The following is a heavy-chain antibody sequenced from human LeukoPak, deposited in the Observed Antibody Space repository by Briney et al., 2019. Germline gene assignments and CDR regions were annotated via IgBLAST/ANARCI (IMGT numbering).Heavy chain of an antibody. Sequence: ASVKVSCKASGYTFTSYYIHWVRQAPGQGLEWMGWINPNSGGTNYAQKFQGRVTMTRDTSISTAYMELSRLRSDDTAVYYCAREFSGYDFWSGYPPSPTFDYWGQGTLVTVSS. CDR2: INPNSGGT. J-gene: IGHJ4*02. D-gene: IGHD3-3*01. CDR3: AREFSGYDFWSGYPPSPTFDY. CDR1: GYTFTSYY. V-gene: IGHV1-2*02.